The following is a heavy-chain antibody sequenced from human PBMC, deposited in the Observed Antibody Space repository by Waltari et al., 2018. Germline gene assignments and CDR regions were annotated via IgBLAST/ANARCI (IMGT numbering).Heavy chain of an antibody. CDR3: AKGLTIAVAGLIDY. Sequence: EVQLVESGGGLVQPGRSLRLSCAASGFTFDDYAMHWVRQAPGKGLEWVPGISWNSGSIGYADSVKGRFTISRDNAKNSLYLQMNSLRAEDTALYYCAKGLTIAVAGLIDYWGQGTLVTVSS. V-gene: IGHV3-9*01. CDR2: ISWNSGSI. J-gene: IGHJ4*02. D-gene: IGHD6-19*01. CDR1: GFTFDDYA.